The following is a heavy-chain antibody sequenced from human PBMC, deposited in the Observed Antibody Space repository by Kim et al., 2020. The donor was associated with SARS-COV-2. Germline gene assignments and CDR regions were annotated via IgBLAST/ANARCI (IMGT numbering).Heavy chain of an antibody. J-gene: IGHJ6*02. CDR2: IYYSGST. Sequence: SETLSLTCTVSGGSISSSSYYWGWIRQPPGKGLEWIGSIYYSGSTYYNPSLKSRVTISVDTSKNQFSLKLSSVTAADTAVYYCAREGGMYDYGDYGGSNYYYGMDVWGQGTTVTVSS. CDR1: GGSISSSSYY. D-gene: IGHD4-17*01. CDR3: AREGGMYDYGDYGGSNYYYGMDV. V-gene: IGHV4-39*07.